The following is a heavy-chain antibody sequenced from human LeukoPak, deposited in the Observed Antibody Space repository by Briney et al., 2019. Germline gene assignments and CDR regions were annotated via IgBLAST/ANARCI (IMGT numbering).Heavy chain of an antibody. CDR1: GYTFTGYY. CDR3: ARDKGYCSGGSCPTLFDS. CDR2: INPNSGGT. Sequence: AASVKVSCKASGYTFTGYYMHWVRQAPGQGLEWMGWINPNSGGTNHAQKFQGRVTMTRDTSISTAYMELSRLRSDDTAVYYCARDKGYCSGGSCPTLFDSWGQGTLVTVSS. V-gene: IGHV1-2*02. D-gene: IGHD2-15*01. J-gene: IGHJ5*01.